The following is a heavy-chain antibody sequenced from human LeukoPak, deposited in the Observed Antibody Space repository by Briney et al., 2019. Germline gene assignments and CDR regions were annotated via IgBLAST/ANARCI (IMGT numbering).Heavy chain of an antibody. D-gene: IGHD6-6*01. Sequence: PSETLSLTCTVSGGSISSYYWSWIRQPPGKGLEWIGYIYYSGSTNYNPSLKSRVTISVDTSKNQFSLKLSSVTAADTAVYYCARAPGSSSFDYWGQGTLVTVSS. V-gene: IGHV4-59*01. CDR2: IYYSGST. J-gene: IGHJ4*02. CDR3: ARAPGSSSFDY. CDR1: GGSISSYY.